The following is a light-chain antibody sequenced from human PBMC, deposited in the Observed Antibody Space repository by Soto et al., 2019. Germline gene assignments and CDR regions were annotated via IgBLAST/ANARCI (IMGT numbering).Light chain of an antibody. CDR3: SSYRSSSLVL. V-gene: IGLV2-14*01. CDR2: EVN. CDR1: SSDVGGYNY. J-gene: IGLJ2*01. Sequence: QSALTQPASVSGSPGQSITISCTGTSSDVGGYNYVSWYQHHPGKAPKLMIYEVNNRPSGVSNRFSGSKSGNTASLTISGLQAEDEADYYCSSYRSSSLVLFGGGTKLTVL.